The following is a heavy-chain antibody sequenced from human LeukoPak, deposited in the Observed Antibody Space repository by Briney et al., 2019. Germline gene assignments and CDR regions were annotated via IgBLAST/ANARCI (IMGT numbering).Heavy chain of an antibody. D-gene: IGHD1-7*01. CDR1: GFTFSSYA. Sequence: GGSLRLSCAASGFTFSSYAMSWVRQAPGKGLEWVSSISGNGASTYYADSVKGRFTISRDNSKNTLYLHMNSLRAEDTAVYYCAKDRGNYEGLYDYWGQGTLVTVSS. CDR2: ISGNGAST. CDR3: AKDRGNYEGLYDY. V-gene: IGHV3-23*01. J-gene: IGHJ4*02.